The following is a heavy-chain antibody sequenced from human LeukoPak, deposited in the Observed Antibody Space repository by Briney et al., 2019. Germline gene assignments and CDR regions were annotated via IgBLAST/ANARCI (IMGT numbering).Heavy chain of an antibody. V-gene: IGHV3-23*01. CDR3: AKDWPSEWQQLPDYDAVDV. CDR1: GXTFSNYA. J-gene: IGHJ3*01. CDR2: ISDSGST. Sequence: TGGSLRLSCAASGXTFSNYAMTWVRQAPGKGLEWVSTISDSGSTFYADSVKGRFTISRDNSKNTLFLQMNGLRAGDTAVYYCAKDWPSEWQQLPDYDAVDVWGQGTMVTVSS. D-gene: IGHD6-13*01.